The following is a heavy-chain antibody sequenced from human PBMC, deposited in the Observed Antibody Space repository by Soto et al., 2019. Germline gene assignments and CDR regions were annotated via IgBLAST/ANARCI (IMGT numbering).Heavy chain of an antibody. V-gene: IGHV5-51*01. CDR3: ARTAATGKYYYGVDV. J-gene: IGHJ6*02. Sequence: GESLKISCKGSGYSFTSYWIGWVRQMPGKGLEWMGVIYPGDSDTRYSPSFQGQVTISADKSISTAYLQWSSLKASDTAMYYCARTAATGKYYYGVDVWGQGTTVTVSS. CDR1: GYSFTSYW. D-gene: IGHD6-13*01. CDR2: IYPGDSDT.